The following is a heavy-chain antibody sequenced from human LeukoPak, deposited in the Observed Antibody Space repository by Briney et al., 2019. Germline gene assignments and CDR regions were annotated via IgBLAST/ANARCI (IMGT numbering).Heavy chain of an antibody. CDR1: GFTFSSYW. CDR3: AAWGVVS. Sequence: GRSLRLSCAASGFTFSSYWMHWVRQPPGKGLVWVSRIDGDGSSTTYADSVKGRFTISRDNAKNVLYLQMNSLRAEDTAVYYCAAWGVVSWGQGTMVTVSS. CDR2: IDGDGSST. D-gene: IGHD7-27*01. V-gene: IGHV3-74*01. J-gene: IGHJ3*01.